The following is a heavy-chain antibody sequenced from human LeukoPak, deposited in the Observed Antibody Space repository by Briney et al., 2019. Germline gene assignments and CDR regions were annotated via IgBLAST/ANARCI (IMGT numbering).Heavy chain of an antibody. Sequence: GASVKVSCKASGYTFTSYYMHWVRQAPRQGLEWMGIINPSGGSTSYAQKFQGRVTMTRDTSTSTVYMELSSLRSEDTAVYYCARDYGGNSQPNYYFDYWGQGTLVTVSS. CDR2: INPSGGST. CDR1: GYTFTSYY. V-gene: IGHV1-46*01. D-gene: IGHD4-23*01. CDR3: ARDYGGNSQPNYYFDY. J-gene: IGHJ4*02.